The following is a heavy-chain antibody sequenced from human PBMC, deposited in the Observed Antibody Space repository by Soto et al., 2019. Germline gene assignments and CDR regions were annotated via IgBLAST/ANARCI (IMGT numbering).Heavy chain of an antibody. J-gene: IGHJ6*02. D-gene: IGHD3-3*01. V-gene: IGHV5-51*01. CDR1: GYSVTNYW. Sequence: GESLKISCKGSGYSVTNYWMGGVRQMPGKGLEWMGIIHPGDSDTRYSPSFQGQVTIPADKYISTAYLQWNSLKASDTAMYYCATSIFGRGMDVWAQGTTVTVSS. CDR3: ATSIFGRGMDV. CDR2: IHPGDSDT.